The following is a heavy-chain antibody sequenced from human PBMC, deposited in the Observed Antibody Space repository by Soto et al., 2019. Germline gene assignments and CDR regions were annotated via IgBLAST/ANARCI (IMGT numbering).Heavy chain of an antibody. V-gene: IGHV3-53*01. CDR2: IYSGGST. Sequence: EVQLVEAGGGLIQPGGSLRLSCAASGFTVSSNYMSWVRQAPGKGLEWVSVIYSGGSTYYADSLKGRFTISRDKSKNTLSLQMNSLRAEDTAVYYCARGKWAGAATPIQYWGQGTLVTVSS. J-gene: IGHJ4*02. CDR3: ARGKWAGAATPIQY. CDR1: GFTVSSNY. D-gene: IGHD2-15*01.